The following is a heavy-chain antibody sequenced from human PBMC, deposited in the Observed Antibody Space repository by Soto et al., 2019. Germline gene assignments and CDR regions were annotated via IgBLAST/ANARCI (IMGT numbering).Heavy chain of an antibody. D-gene: IGHD2-15*01. J-gene: IGHJ3*02. CDR2: IWSDGSNK. Sequence: QVQLVESGGGVVQPGRSLRLSCAASGFTFSSYGMHWVRQAPGKGLEWVAVIWSDGSNKYYADSVKGRITISRDNSKNTLYLKMNSLRAEDTAVYYCARQVVVVVASSADAFDIWGQGTMVTVSS. CDR1: GFTFSSYG. V-gene: IGHV3-33*01. CDR3: ARQVVVVVASSADAFDI.